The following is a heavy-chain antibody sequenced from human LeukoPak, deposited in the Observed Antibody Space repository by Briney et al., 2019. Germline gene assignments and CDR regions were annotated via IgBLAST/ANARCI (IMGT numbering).Heavy chain of an antibody. CDR3: ASPYSSTTSCSTLHDF. CDR1: GFTFNNYW. D-gene: IGHD2-2*01. V-gene: IGHV3-7*01. CDR2: IRQDGAEK. J-gene: IGHJ4*02. Sequence: GGSLRLSCAASGFTFNNYWMNWVRQAPGKGLEWVANIRQDGAEKYYVDSVNGRFTISRDNAKSSLYLQMNSMRAEDTAVYYCASPYSSTTSCSTLHDFWGQGTLVTVSS.